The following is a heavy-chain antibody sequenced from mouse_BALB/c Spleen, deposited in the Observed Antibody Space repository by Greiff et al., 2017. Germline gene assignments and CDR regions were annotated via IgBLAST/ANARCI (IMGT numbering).Heavy chain of an antibody. CDR3: AREDGYFYAMDY. Sequence: EVQGVESGGGLVKPGGSLKLSCAASGFTFSSYAMSWVRQTPEKRLEWVASISSGGSTYYPDSVKGRFTISRDNARNILYLQMSSLRSEDTAMYYCAREDGYFYAMDYWGQGTSVTVSS. J-gene: IGHJ4*01. V-gene: IGHV5-6-5*01. D-gene: IGHD1-2*01. CDR1: GFTFSSYA. CDR2: ISSGGST.